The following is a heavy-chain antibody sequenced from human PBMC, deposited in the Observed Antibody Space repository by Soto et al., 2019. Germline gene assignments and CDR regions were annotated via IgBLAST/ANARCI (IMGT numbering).Heavy chain of an antibody. Sequence: PGGSLRLSCAASGFTFSSYAMNWVRQAPGKGLEWVAVISYDGNNKYYADSVKGRFTISRDNSKNTLYLQMNSLRAEDTAVYYCARAIAVARISSVVDPWGQGT. CDR2: ISYDGNNK. D-gene: IGHD6-19*01. CDR3: ARAIAVARISSVVDP. J-gene: IGHJ5*02. V-gene: IGHV3-30-3*01. CDR1: GFTFSSYA.